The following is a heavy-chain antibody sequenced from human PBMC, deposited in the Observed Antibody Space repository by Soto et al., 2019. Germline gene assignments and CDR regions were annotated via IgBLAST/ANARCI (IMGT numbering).Heavy chain of an antibody. CDR2: TYYRSKWYN. CDR3: ARASPTTGSGSYPIRPQTPNYYYYYMDV. V-gene: IGHV6-1*01. J-gene: IGHJ6*03. D-gene: IGHD3-10*01. Sequence: SQTLSLTCAISGDSVSSNSAAWNWIRQSPSRGLEWLGRTYYRSKWYNDYAVSVKSRITINPDTSKNQFSLQLNSVTPEDTAVYYCARASPTTGSGSYPIRPQTPNYYYYYMDVWGKGTTVTVSS. CDR1: GDSVSSNSAA.